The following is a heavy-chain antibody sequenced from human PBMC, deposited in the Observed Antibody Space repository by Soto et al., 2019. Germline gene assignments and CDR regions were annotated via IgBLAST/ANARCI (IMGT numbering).Heavy chain of an antibody. V-gene: IGHV4-38-2*01. J-gene: IGHJ5*02. CDR2: IYHSGST. D-gene: IGHD1-26*01. CDR1: GYSISSGYY. CDR3: ARGVGATSWFDP. Sequence: PSETLSLTCAVSGYSISSGYYWGWIRQPPGKGLEWIGSIYHSGSTYYNPSLKSRVTISVDTSKNQFSLKLSSVTAADTAVYYCARGVGATSWFDPWGQGTLVTVSS.